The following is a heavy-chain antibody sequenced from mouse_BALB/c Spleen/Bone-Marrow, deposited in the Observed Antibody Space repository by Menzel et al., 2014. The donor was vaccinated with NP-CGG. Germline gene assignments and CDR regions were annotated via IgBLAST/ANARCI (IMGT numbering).Heavy chain of an antibody. Sequence: EVKLQESGGGLVQPGGSLKLSCAASGFDFXRYWMSWVRQAPGKGLEWIGEINPDSSTINYTPSLKDKFIISRDNAKNTLYLQMSKVRSGDTALYYCARQGYYGYSDYWGQGTTLTVSS. V-gene: IGHV4-1*02. CDR2: INPDSSTI. CDR1: GFDFXRYW. CDR3: ARQGYYGYSDY. D-gene: IGHD1-2*01. J-gene: IGHJ2*01.